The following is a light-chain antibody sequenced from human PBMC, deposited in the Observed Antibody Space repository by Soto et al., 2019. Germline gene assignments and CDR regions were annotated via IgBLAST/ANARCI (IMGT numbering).Light chain of an antibody. J-gene: IGKJ5*01. CDR3: QQYDSFPIT. CDR1: HDISNH. V-gene: IGKV1-33*01. Sequence: IQMTQSPSSLSASVGDRVTITCQASHDISNHLNWYQQKPGKAPRLLIYDASNLETGVPSRFSGSGSGTDFTVTISSLQPEDIATYYCQQYDSFPITFGQGTRLEIK. CDR2: DAS.